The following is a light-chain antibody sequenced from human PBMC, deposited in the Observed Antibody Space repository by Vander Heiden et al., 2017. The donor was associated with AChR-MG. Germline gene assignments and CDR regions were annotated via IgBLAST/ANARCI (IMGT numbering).Light chain of an antibody. CDR1: SSDVGGYNY. J-gene: IGLJ2*01. CDR2: DVS. V-gene: IGLV2-14*01. Sequence: QSALTQPASVSGSPGQSITISCTGTSSDVGGYNYVSWYHQHPGKAPKLMIYDVSKRPSGVSNRFSGSKSGNTASLTISVLQAEDDADYYCSSYTSSSTLGVFGGGTKLTVL. CDR3: SSYTSSSTLGV.